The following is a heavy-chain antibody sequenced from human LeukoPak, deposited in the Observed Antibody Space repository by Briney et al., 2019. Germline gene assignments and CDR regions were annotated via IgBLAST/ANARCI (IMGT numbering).Heavy chain of an antibody. D-gene: IGHD1-1*01. CDR3: ARLETAGFNAFDI. Sequence: SETLSLTCAVYGGSFSGYYWSWIRQPPGKGLEWIGEINHSGSTNCNPSLKSRVTISVDTSKNQFSLKLSSVTAADTAVYYCARLETAGFNAFDIWGQGTMVTVSS. CDR2: INHSGST. J-gene: IGHJ3*02. V-gene: IGHV4-34*01. CDR1: GGSFSGYY.